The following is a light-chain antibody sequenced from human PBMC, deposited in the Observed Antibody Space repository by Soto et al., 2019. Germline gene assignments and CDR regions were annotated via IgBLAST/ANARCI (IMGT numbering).Light chain of an antibody. CDR3: QQYNNWSLYT. J-gene: IGKJ2*01. CDR2: AAS. Sequence: EIVMTQSPATLSVSPGERATLSCRASQIVSNNLAWYQQKPGQAPRLLIYAASTRATGVPARFSGSGSGTEFTLSISSLQSEDFAVYYCQQYNNWSLYTFGQGTKLEIK. CDR1: QIVSNN. V-gene: IGKV3-15*01.